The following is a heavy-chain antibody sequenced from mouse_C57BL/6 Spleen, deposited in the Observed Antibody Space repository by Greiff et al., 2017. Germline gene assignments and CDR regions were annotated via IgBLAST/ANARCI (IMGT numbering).Heavy chain of an antibody. V-gene: IGHV1-55*01. CDR3: ARPQATYFDY. CDR2: IYPGSGST. D-gene: IGHD3-2*02. CDR1: GYTFTSYW. J-gene: IGHJ2*01. Sequence: QVHVKQPGAELVKPGASVKMSCKASGYTFTSYWITWVKQRPGQGLEWIGDIYPGSGSTNYNEKFKSKATLTVDTSSSTAYMQLSSLTSEDSAVYYCARPQATYFDYWGQGTTLTVSS.